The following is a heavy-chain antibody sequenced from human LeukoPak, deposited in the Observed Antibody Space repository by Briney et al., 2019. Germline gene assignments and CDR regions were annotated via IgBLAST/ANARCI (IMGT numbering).Heavy chain of an antibody. D-gene: IGHD6-13*01. Sequence: PSETLSLTCTVSGGSISSGGYYWSWIRQHPGKGLEWIGYIYYSGSTYYNPSLKSRVTISVDTSKNQFSLKLSSVTAADTAVYYCARGGGLSGFIAAAASWVLNWFDPWGQGTLVTVSS. CDR1: GGSISSGGYY. CDR3: ARGGGLSGFIAAAASWVLNWFDP. J-gene: IGHJ5*02. CDR2: IYYSGST. V-gene: IGHV4-31*03.